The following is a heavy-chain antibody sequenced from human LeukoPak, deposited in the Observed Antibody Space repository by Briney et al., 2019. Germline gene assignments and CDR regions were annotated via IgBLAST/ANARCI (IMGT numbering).Heavy chain of an antibody. V-gene: IGHV3-9*01. Sequence: PGGSLRLSCAATGFSFKDYGMHWVRRPPGRGLEWGSAINWNGGSTDYADSVKGRFTISRDNAKNSLYLQVSSLRPEATAVYYCAKHLRATNTYSFFGLDVWGLGTTVTVSS. CDR1: GFSFKDYG. J-gene: IGHJ6*02. D-gene: IGHD1-26*01. CDR3: AKHLRATNTYSFFGLDV. CDR2: INWNGGST.